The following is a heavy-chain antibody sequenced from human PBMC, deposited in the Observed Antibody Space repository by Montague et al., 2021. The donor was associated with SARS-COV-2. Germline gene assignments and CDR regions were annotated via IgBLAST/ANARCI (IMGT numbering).Heavy chain of an antibody. CDR3: ARHYSATLPAAY. J-gene: IGHJ4*02. CDR1: GGSISSFY. CDR2: ISDSGST. V-gene: IGHV4-59*08. Sequence: SETLSLTCTVSGGSISSFYWSWIRQPPGKGLEWIGYISDSGSTNYNPSLTSRVTMSVDTSKNQFSLKVNSVTAADTAVYYCARHYSATLPAAYWGQGTLVTVSS. D-gene: IGHD2-15*01.